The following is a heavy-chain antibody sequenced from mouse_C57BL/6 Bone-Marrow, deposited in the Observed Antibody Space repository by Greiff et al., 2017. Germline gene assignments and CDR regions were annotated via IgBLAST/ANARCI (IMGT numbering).Heavy chain of an antibody. CDR2: IDPENGDT. CDR3: TTTSLLYYGSSSSTYYFDN. CDR1: GFNIKDDY. J-gene: IGHJ2*01. D-gene: IGHD1-1*01. Sequence: EVKLQQSGAELVRPGASVKLSCTASGFNIKDDYMHWVKQRPEQGLEWIGWIDPENGDTEYASKFQGKATITADTSSNTAYLQLSSLTSEDTAVYYCTTTSLLYYGSSSSTYYFDNWGQGTTLTVSS. V-gene: IGHV14-4*01.